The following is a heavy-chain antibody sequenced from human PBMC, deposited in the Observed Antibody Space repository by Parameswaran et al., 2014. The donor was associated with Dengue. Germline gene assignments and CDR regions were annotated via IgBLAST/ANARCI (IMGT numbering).Heavy chain of an antibody. J-gene: IGHJ5*02. CDR2: IHPGDSDT. D-gene: IGHD2-2*02. Sequence: VRQMPGKGLEWMGLIHPGDSDTRYSPSFEGQVIISVDKSISTAYLQWSSLKASDTAMYYCTRREYCSSTSCYNEVEGWFDPWGQGTLVTVSS. V-gene: IGHV5-51*01. CDR3: TRREYCSSTSCYNEVEGWFDP.